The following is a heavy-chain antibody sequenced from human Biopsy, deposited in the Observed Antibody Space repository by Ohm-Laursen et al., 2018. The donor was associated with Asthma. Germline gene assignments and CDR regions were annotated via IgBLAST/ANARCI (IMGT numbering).Heavy chain of an antibody. Sequence: SLRLSCAASGFSFSNFAIHWVRQAPGKGLEWVGVISKDASTQDYADSVKGRFTISRDNAKKSLFLEMNSLTVEDTAVYFCARGYSTSWYFGYWGQGTLVTVSS. CDR3: ARGYSTSWYFGY. J-gene: IGHJ4*02. D-gene: IGHD6-13*01. CDR1: GFSFSNFA. V-gene: IGHV3-30*07. CDR2: ISKDASTQ.